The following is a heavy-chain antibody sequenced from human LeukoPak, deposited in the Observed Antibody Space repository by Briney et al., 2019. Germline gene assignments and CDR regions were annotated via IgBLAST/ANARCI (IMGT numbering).Heavy chain of an antibody. CDR1: GGSFSGYY. J-gene: IGHJ2*01. CDR2: INHSGST. Sequence: SETLSLTCAVYGGSFSGYYWSWIRQPPGKGLEWIGEINHSGSTNYNSSLKSRVTISLDTPKNQFSLKLSSVTAADTAVYYCARWADYGLVYWYFDLWGRGTLVTVSS. CDR3: ARWADYGLVYWYFDL. V-gene: IGHV4-34*01. D-gene: IGHD4-17*01.